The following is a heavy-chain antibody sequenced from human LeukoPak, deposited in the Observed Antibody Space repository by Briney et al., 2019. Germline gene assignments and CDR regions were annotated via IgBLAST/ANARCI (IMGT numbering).Heavy chain of an antibody. J-gene: IGHJ4*02. CDR2: ISHDGYNE. D-gene: IGHD4-11*01. V-gene: IGHV3-30-3*01. Sequence: GGSLRLSCAASGFTFSSYTMHWVRLAPGRGLEWVALISHDGYNEFYRNSVRGRFTISRDTSKSTLYLQMNSLRAEDTAVYYCARDRGMTTDSFDYWGQGTLVTVSS. CDR1: GFTFSSYT. CDR3: ARDRGMTTDSFDY.